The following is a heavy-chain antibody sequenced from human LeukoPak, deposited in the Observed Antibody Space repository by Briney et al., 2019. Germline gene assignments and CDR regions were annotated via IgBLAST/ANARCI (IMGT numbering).Heavy chain of an antibody. CDR3: ARGPFWSGYYDD. V-gene: IGHV3-11*01. D-gene: IGHD3-3*01. Sequence: GGSLRLSCAASGFTFSDYYMSWIRQAPGQGLEWVSYISSSGSTIYYTDSVKGRFTISRDNAKNSLYLQMDSLRAEDTAVYYCARGPFWSGYYDDWGQGTLVTVSS. J-gene: IGHJ4*02. CDR1: GFTFSDYY. CDR2: ISSSGSTI.